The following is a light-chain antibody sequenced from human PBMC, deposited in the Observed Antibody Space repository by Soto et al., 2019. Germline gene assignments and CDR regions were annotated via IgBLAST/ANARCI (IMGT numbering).Light chain of an antibody. CDR1: SGHSSYI. J-gene: IGLJ3*02. Sequence: QLVLTQSSSASASLGSSVKLTCTLSSGHSSYIIAWPQQQPGKAPRYLMKLEGSGSYNKGSGVPDRFSGSSSGADRYLTISNLQFEDEADYYCETWDSNTHVFGGGTKVTVL. V-gene: IGLV4-60*02. CDR3: ETWDSNTHV. CDR2: LEGSGSY.